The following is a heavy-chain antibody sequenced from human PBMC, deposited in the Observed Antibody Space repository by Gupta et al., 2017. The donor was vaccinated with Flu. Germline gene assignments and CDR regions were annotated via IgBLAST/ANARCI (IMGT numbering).Heavy chain of an antibody. CDR3: ARDLLAVDTAMYYYYMDV. CDR2: INPNSGGT. J-gene: IGHJ6*03. Sequence: MHWVRQAPGQGLEWMGRINPNSGGTNYAQKFQGRVTMTRDTSISTAYMELSRLRSDDTAVYYCARDLLAVDTAMYYYYMDVWGKGTTVTVSS. V-gene: IGHV1-2*06. D-gene: IGHD5-18*01.